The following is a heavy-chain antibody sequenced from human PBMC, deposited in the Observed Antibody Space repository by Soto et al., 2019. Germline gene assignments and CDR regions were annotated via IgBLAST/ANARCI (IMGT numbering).Heavy chain of an antibody. CDR1: GGSFSKKA. V-gene: IGHV1-69*01. D-gene: IGHD5-12*01. CDR2: INTKFGAT. J-gene: IGHJ2*01. CDR3: ARGASSGFEYWYFDL. Sequence: QVQLVQSGAELKKPGSSVKVSCEASGGSFSKKAISWVRQAPGQGLEWMGGINTKFGATNYAPKFQGRITITADESTNTVHMALSSLTSEDTAVYYCARGASSGFEYWYFDLWGRGTVVSVSS.